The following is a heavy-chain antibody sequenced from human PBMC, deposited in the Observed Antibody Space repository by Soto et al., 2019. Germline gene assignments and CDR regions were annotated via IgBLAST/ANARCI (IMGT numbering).Heavy chain of an antibody. CDR3: AKEKDRQLATGY. CDR2: ISYDGSNK. Sequence: GGSLRLSCAASGFTFSSYGMHWVRQAPGKGLEWVAVISYDGSNKYYADSVKGRFTISRDNSKNTLYLQMNSLRAEDTAVYYCAKEKDRQLATGYWGQGT. CDR1: GFTFSSYG. V-gene: IGHV3-30*18. J-gene: IGHJ4*02. D-gene: IGHD6-13*01.